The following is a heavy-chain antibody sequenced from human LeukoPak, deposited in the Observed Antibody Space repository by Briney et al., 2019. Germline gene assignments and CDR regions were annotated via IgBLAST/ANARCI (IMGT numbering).Heavy chain of an antibody. CDR2: ISSSGSST. CDR1: GFTFSNYA. Sequence: GGSLRLSCAASGFTFSNYAMSCVRQAPGKGLEWVSSISSSGSSTYYADSVKGRFTISRDNSKNTLFLQMNSLRAEDTAVYYCATQRSGWHYFDYWGQGTLVTVSS. V-gene: IGHV3-23*01. J-gene: IGHJ4*02. CDR3: ATQRSGWHYFDY. D-gene: IGHD6-19*01.